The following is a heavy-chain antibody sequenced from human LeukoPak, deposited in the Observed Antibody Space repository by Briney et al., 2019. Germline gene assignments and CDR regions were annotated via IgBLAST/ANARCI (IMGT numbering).Heavy chain of an antibody. CDR2: IYYSGST. CDR1: GGSISNSSYY. D-gene: IGHD6-19*01. CDR3: ARHKYSSGWYETDY. J-gene: IGHJ4*02. V-gene: IGHV4-39*01. Sequence: SETLSLTCTISGGSISNSSYYWGWIRQPPGKGLEWIGSIYYSGSTYYNPSLKSRVTISVDASKNQLPLRLTSVTAADTAVYYCARHKYSSGWYETDYWGQGTLVTVSS.